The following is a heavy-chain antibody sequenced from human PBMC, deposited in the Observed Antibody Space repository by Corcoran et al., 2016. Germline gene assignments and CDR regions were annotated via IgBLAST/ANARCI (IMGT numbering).Heavy chain of an antibody. CDR2: IFASGSA. Sequence: QVQLQESGPGLVKPSETLSLTCTVSGCSFNTHYWSWVRQPAGPGLEWLGRIFASGSANYNPSLKSRVTMSVDTSKNQFSLNLTSVTAADTAGYYCARDRCSSGVCYLYFDHCGPGTQVTVSS. CDR3: ARDRCSSGVCYLYFDH. CDR1: GCSFNTHY. J-gene: IGHJ4*01. D-gene: IGHD2-8*01. V-gene: IGHV4-4*07.